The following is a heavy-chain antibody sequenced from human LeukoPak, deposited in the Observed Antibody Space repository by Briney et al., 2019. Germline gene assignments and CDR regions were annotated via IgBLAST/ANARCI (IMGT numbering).Heavy chain of an antibody. J-gene: IGHJ6*03. CDR2: IYHSGST. Sequence: SSGTLSLTCAVSGGSISSSNWWSWVRQPPGKGLEWIGEIYHSGSTNYNPSLKSRVTISVDTSKNQFSLKLSSVTAADTAVYYCATGGRSAAGAIIYYYYYMDVWGKGTTVTVSS. V-gene: IGHV4-4*02. CDR3: ATGGRSAAGAIIYYYYYMDV. CDR1: GGSISSSNW. D-gene: IGHD6-13*01.